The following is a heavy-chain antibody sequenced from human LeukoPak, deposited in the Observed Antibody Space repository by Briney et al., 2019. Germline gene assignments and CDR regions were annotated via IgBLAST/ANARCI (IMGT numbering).Heavy chain of an antibody. V-gene: IGHV4-59*01. CDR3: ARDSIVVVPAAMGYYYYGMDV. J-gene: IGHJ6*02. CDR2: IYYSGST. CDR1: GGSISSYY. D-gene: IGHD2-2*01. Sequence: SETPSLTCTVSGGSISSYYWSWIRQPPGKGLEWIGYIYYSGSTNYNPSLKSRVTISVDTSKNQFSLKLSSVTAADTAVYYCARDSIVVVPAAMGYYYYGMDVWGQGTTVTVSS.